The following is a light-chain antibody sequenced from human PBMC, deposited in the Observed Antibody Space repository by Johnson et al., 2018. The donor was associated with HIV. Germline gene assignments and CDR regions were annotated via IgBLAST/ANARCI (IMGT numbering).Light chain of an antibody. CDR2: ENN. Sequence: QSMLTQPPSVSAAPGQKVTISCSGSSSNIGNNFVSWYQQLPGTAPKLLIYENNKRPSGIPDRFSGSKSGTSATLGITGLQTGDEADYYCGTWNGSLSANYVFGSGTKVTVL. J-gene: IGLJ1*01. CDR3: GTWNGSLSANYV. CDR1: SSNIGNNF. V-gene: IGLV1-51*02.